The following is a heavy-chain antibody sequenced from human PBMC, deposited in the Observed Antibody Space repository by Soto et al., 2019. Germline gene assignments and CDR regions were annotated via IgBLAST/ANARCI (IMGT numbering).Heavy chain of an antibody. V-gene: IGHV3-23*01. D-gene: IGHD2-2*03. CDR1: GFTFSSYA. Sequence: GGSLRLSCAASGFTFSSYAMSWVRQAPGKGLEWVSAISGSGGSTYYADSVKGRFTISRDNPKNTLYLQMNSLRAEDTAVYYCAKDGYCSSTSCYLNWFDPWGQGTLVTVSS. CDR2: ISGSGGST. CDR3: AKDGYCSSTSCYLNWFDP. J-gene: IGHJ5*02.